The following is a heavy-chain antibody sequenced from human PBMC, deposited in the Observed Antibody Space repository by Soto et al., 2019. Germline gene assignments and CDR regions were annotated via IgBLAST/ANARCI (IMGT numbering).Heavy chain of an antibody. J-gene: IGHJ4*02. V-gene: IGHV5-51*01. CDR1: GYSFANYW. Sequence: GESLKISCSGSGYSFANYWIGWGRQMPGKGLEWMGIIYPTDSDTRYSPSFQGQVTISADKSISTAYLQWNSLKTSDTAMYFCARGDSSDYSSATPADYWGQGTLVTVSS. D-gene: IGHD3-22*01. CDR3: ARGDSSDYSSATPADY. CDR2: IYPTDSDT.